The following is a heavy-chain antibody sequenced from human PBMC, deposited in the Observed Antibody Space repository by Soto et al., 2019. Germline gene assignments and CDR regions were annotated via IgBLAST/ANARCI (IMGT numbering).Heavy chain of an antibody. Sequence: QVQLQASGPGLVKPSGTLSLTCAVSGGSISSSNWWSWVRQPPGKGLEWIGEIYHSGSTNYNPSLKGRVTRSVDKSKSQFSLQLSAVTAADTAVYYCERAGGDYYYYYYGMDVWGQGTTVTVSS. D-gene: IGHD4-17*01. CDR3: ERAGGDYYYYYYGMDV. J-gene: IGHJ6*02. CDR2: IYHSGST. CDR1: GGSISSSNW. V-gene: IGHV4-4*02.